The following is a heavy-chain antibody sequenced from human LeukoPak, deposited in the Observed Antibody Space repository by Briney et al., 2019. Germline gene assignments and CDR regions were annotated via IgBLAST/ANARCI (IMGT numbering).Heavy chain of an antibody. Sequence: ASVKVSCKASGYTFTGYYMHWVRQAPGQGLEWMGWINPNSGGTNYAQKFQGRVTMTRDTSISTAYMELSRLRSDDTAVYYCARGPNIAAAGDNFDYWGQGTLVTVSS. CDR2: INPNSGGT. CDR1: GYTFTGYY. CDR3: ARGPNIAAAGDNFDY. D-gene: IGHD6-13*01. V-gene: IGHV1-2*02. J-gene: IGHJ4*02.